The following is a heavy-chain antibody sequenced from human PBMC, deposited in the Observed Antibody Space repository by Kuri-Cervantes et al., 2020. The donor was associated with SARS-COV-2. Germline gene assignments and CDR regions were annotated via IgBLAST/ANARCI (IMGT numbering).Heavy chain of an antibody. CDR2: IKQDGSEK. D-gene: IGHD3-10*01. CDR3: ARDEGSYYYYMDV. J-gene: IGHJ6*03. V-gene: IGHV3-7*01. Sequence: GGSLRLGCAASGFTFSSYWMHWVRQAPGKGLEWVANIKQDGSEKYYVDSVKGRFTISRDNAKNSLYLQMNSLRAEDTAVYYCARDEGSYYYYMDVWGKGTTVTVSS. CDR1: GFTFSSYW.